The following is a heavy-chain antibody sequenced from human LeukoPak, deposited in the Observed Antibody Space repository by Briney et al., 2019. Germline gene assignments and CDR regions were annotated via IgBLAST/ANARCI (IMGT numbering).Heavy chain of an antibody. CDR2: ISYDGSNK. V-gene: IGHV3-30-3*01. Sequence: RGSLRLSCAASGFTFSSYAMHWVRQAPGKGLEWVAVISYDGSNKYYADSVKGRFTISRDNSKNTLYLQMNSLRAEDTAVYYCARDGGYGDYAFRSYFDYWGQGTLVTVSS. CDR1: GFTFSSYA. CDR3: ARDGGYGDYAFRSYFDY. J-gene: IGHJ4*02. D-gene: IGHD4-17*01.